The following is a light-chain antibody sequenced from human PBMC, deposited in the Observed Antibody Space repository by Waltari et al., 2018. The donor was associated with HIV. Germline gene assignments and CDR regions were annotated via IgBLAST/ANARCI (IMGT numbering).Light chain of an antibody. V-gene: IGLV2-14*01. CDR3: SSYTTNSTPVV. CDR1: STDVSFYNY. Sequence: QSALTQPASVSGSPGQSITISCTGTSTDVSFYNYVSWYQLHPGKAPKLIIYEFNNRPSGVSNRFSGSKSGNTASLTISGLQAEDEADYYCSSYTTNSTPVVFGGGTKLTVL. J-gene: IGLJ2*01. CDR2: EFN.